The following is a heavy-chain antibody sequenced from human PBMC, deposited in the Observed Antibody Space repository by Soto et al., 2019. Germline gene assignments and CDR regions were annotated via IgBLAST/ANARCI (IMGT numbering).Heavy chain of an antibody. J-gene: IGHJ3*02. CDR2: IYPGDSDT. CDR3: AISAYSSGWYWYAFDI. Sequence: PGESLKISCKGSGYSFTSYWIGWVRQMPGKGLEWMGIIYPGDSDTRYSPSFQGQVTISADKSISTAYLQWSSLKASDTAMYYCAISAYSSGWYWYAFDILRQGTMVTV. D-gene: IGHD6-19*01. CDR1: GYSFTSYW. V-gene: IGHV5-51*01.